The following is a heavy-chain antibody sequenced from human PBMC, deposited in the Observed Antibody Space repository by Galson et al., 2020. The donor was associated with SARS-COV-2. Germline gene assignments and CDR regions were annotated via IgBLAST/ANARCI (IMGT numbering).Heavy chain of an antibody. J-gene: IGHJ4*02. CDR2: INNDGSGT. V-gene: IGHV3-74*01. CDR1: GFTFKNYW. CDR3: AINYQLDS. Sequence: GGSLRLSCAASGFTFKNYWMHWVRQAPGKGLVWVSRINNDGSGTIYADSVKGRFTISRDNAETTLYLHMNSLRAEDTAMYYCAINYQLDSWGQGTLVTVSS. D-gene: IGHD2-2*01.